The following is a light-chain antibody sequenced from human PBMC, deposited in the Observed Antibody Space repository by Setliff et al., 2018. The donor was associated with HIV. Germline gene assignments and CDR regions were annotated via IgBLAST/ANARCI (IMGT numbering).Light chain of an antibody. CDR1: SSDVGSYNR. J-gene: IGLJ1*01. CDR2: EVS. CDR3: SSYAGSNIPYV. V-gene: IGLV2-18*02. Sequence: QSALAQPPSVSGSPGQSVTISCTGTSSDVGSYNRVSWYQQPPGTAPKLMIYEVSNRPSGVPDRFSGSKSGNTASLTVSGLQAEDEADYYCSSYAGSNIPYVFGTGTKVTVL.